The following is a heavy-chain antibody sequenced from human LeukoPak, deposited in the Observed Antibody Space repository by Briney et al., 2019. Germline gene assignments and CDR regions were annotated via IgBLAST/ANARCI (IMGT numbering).Heavy chain of an antibody. CDR3: ARSPRFGDRDEYYYYGMDV. CDR1: KFTFSSYN. Sequence: GGSLRLSCAASKFTFSSYNLNGVRQAPGKGVEWVSSISSGSRYTYYLDSVKGRFTISRDNAKNSLYLQMICLRAEDTAVYYCARSPRFGDRDEYYYYGMDVWGQGTTVTVSS. V-gene: IGHV3-21*01. D-gene: IGHD3-10*01. J-gene: IGHJ6*02. CDR2: ISSGSRYT.